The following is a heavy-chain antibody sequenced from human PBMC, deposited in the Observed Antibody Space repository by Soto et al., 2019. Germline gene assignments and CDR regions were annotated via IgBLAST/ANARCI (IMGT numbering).Heavy chain of an antibody. D-gene: IGHD4-17*01. CDR2: ISWDDDK. CDR3: AHSHYGDYDFRNYYYYYYMDV. Sequence: QITLKESGPTLVKPTQTLTLTCTFSGFSLSTSGVGVGWIRQPPGKALEWLAFISWDDDKRYSPSLKSRLTITKDTSKNQVVLTMSNMDPVDTATYYCAHSHYGDYDFRNYYYYYYMDVWGKGTTVTVSS. CDR1: GFSLSTSGVG. J-gene: IGHJ6*03. V-gene: IGHV2-5*02.